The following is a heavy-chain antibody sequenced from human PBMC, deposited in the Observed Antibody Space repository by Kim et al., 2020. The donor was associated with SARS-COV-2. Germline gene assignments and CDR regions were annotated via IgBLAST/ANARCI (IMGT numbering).Heavy chain of an antibody. D-gene: IGHD3-3*01. CDR2: ISNDGTKT. CDR1: GFTFSSYG. V-gene: IGHV3-30*18. J-gene: IGHJ5*01. Sequence: GGSLRLSCAASGFTFSSYGMHWVRQAPGKGLEWVALISNDGTKTYYADSVKGRFTISRDSSKKTLFLQMDSLRAEDTGVFYCAKDLYTYDDGVVSGSLDSWGRGTLVAVSS. CDR3: AKDLYTYDDGVVSGSLDS.